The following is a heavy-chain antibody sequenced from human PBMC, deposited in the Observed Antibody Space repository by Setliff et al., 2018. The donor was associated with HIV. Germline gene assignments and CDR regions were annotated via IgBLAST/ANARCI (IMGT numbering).Heavy chain of an antibody. Sequence: SETLSLTCTVSGGSISSSGYYWGWIRQPPGKGLEWIGNMYYRGSTYYNPSLKSRVIISVDTSKNQFSLKVNSMTAADTAVYYCATLKMATIYRDFDYWGQGTLVTVSS. CDR2: MYYRGST. CDR3: ATLKMATIYRDFDY. J-gene: IGHJ4*02. V-gene: IGHV4-39*07. CDR1: GGSISSSGYY. D-gene: IGHD5-12*01.